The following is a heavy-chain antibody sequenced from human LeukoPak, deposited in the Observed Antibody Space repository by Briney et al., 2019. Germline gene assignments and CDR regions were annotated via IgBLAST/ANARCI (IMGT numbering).Heavy chain of an antibody. CDR2: IRNDGSNE. J-gene: IGHJ4*02. V-gene: IGHV3-30*02. D-gene: IGHD2-21*02. CDR3: AKDRGDLPPYFDY. Sequence: GESLRLSCAASGVSFRVYAMHWVRQAQGKGLEWVAFIRNDGSNENYADSVKGRFTISRDKSKNTLYLQMNSLRAEDTAVYYCAKDRGDLPPYFDYWGQGTLVTVSS. CDR1: GVSFRVYA.